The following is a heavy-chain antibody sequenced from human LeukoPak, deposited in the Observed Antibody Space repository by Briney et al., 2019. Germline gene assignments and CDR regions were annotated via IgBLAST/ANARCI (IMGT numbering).Heavy chain of an antibody. V-gene: IGHV4-4*09. J-gene: IGHJ6*04. Sequence: SETLSLTCTVSGGSINNYYWSWIRQPSGKGLEYIGYIYSSGSTNYNPSLTSRVTISVDTSKNQFSLKLTSVTAADTAVYYCARLTFTTRPVDVWGKGTTVTVSS. CDR1: GGSINNYY. D-gene: IGHD6-6*01. CDR3: ARLTFTTRPVDV. CDR2: IYSSGST.